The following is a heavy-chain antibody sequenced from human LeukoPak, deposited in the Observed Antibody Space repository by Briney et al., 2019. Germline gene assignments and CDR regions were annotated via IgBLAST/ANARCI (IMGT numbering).Heavy chain of an antibody. CDR3: AAHKERPRDQYFDY. V-gene: IGHV1-8*01. Sequence: GASVKVSCKASGYTFTSYDINWVRQATGQGLEWMGWMNPNSGNTGYAQKFQGRVTMTRNTSINTAYMELRSLRSDDTAVYYCAAHKERPRDQYFDYGGQGPLATVSA. CDR1: GYTFTSYD. J-gene: IGHJ4*02. CDR2: MNPNSGNT. D-gene: IGHD1-1*01.